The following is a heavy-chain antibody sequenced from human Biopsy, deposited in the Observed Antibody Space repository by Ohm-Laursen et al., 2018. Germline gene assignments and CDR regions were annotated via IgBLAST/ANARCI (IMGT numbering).Heavy chain of an antibody. Sequence: GTLSLTCTVSGASIEDYYWTWIRQAPGKTLEWIASINYRGNTNYNPSLKSRVTMSAHTSTNQFSLKLTSVTAADTAVYYCARDKITYCTSTSCDYFSMDVWGQGTTVTVSS. V-gene: IGHV4-59*01. J-gene: IGHJ6*02. CDR3: ARDKITYCTSTSCDYFSMDV. CDR2: INYRGNT. CDR1: GASIEDYY. D-gene: IGHD2-2*01.